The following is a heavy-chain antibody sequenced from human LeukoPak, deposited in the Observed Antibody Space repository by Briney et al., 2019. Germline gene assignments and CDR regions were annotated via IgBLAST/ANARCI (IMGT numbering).Heavy chain of an antibody. D-gene: IGHD6-13*01. CDR3: ARDKGYSSWYSKEQGDAFDI. CDR1: GFTFSTFA. CDR2: ISYDGSNE. J-gene: IGHJ3*02. V-gene: IGHV3-30*04. Sequence: GGSLRLSCDASGFTFSTFAMHWVRQAPGKGLECVAVISYDGSNEYYADSVKGRFTISRDNSKNTLYLQMNSLRSEDTAVYYCARDKGYSSWYSKEQGDAFDIWGQGTMVTVSS.